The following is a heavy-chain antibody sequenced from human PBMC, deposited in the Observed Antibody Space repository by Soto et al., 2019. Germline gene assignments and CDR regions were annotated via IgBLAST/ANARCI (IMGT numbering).Heavy chain of an antibody. D-gene: IGHD3-3*01. CDR3: TTGHGYYDDWFDP. V-gene: IGHV3-15*07. Sequence: GGSLRLSCAASGFTFSNAWMNWVRQAPGKGLEWVGRIKSKTDGGTTDYAAPVKGRFTISRDDSKNTLYLQMNSLKTEDTAVYYCTTGHGYYDDWFDPWGQGTLVTVSS. CDR2: IKSKTDGGTT. CDR1: GFTFSNAW. J-gene: IGHJ5*02.